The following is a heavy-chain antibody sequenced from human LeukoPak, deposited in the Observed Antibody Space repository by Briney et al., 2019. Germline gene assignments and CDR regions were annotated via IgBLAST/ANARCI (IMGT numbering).Heavy chain of an antibody. V-gene: IGHV4-30-2*01. CDR1: GGSISSGGYS. Sequence: PSQTLSLTCAVSGGSISSGGYSWSWIRQPPGKGLEWIGYIYHSGSTYYNPSLKSRVTISVDTSKNQFSLRLSSVTAADTAVYYCTRDRKYCDDSGGYSPSYCYGMDVWGQGTTVTVSS. D-gene: IGHD3-22*01. CDR2: IYHSGST. J-gene: IGHJ6*02. CDR3: TRDRKYCDDSGGYSPSYCYGMDV.